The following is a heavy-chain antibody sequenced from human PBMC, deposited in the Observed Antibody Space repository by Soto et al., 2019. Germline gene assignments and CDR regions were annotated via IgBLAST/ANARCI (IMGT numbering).Heavy chain of an antibody. J-gene: IGHJ4*02. CDR3: AINDYGDYLGSLDY. Sequence: GGSLRLSCEASGFTFINCAMSWVRQAPGKGLEWVSGISGTGRSTFYADSVKGRFTISRDNSKNTVYLQMNSLRAEDTAVYYCAINDYGDYLGSLDYWGQGTLVTVSS. D-gene: IGHD4-17*01. CDR2: ISGTGRST. CDR1: GFTFINCA. V-gene: IGHV3-23*01.